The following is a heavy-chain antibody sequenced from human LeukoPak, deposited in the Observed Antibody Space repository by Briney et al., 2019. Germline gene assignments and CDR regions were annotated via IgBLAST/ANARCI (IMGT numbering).Heavy chain of an antibody. J-gene: IGHJ4*02. CDR2: IRYDGGNK. CDR1: GFTFSSYG. Sequence: GGSLRLSCAASGFTFSSYGMHWVRQAPGKGLEWVAFIRYDGGNKYYADSVKGRFTISRDNSKNTLYLQMNSLRAEDTAVYYCAKGLSAGAGNYYGSGINDYWGQGTLVTVSS. CDR3: AKGLSAGAGNYYGSGINDY. V-gene: IGHV3-30*02. D-gene: IGHD3-10*01.